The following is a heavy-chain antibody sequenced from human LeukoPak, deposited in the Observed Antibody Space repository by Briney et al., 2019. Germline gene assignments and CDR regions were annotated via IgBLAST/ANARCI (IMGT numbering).Heavy chain of an antibody. CDR2: ISYDGSNK. D-gene: IGHD6-13*01. CDR1: GFTFSSYA. V-gene: IGHV3-30-3*01. CDR3: AKGGSNWFTDC. Sequence: QSGGSLRLSCAASGFTFSSYAMHWVRQAPGKGLEWVAVISYDGSNKYYADSVKGRFTISRDNSKNTLFLQMNSLRAEDTAVYYCAKGGSNWFTDCWGQGTLVTVSS. J-gene: IGHJ4*02.